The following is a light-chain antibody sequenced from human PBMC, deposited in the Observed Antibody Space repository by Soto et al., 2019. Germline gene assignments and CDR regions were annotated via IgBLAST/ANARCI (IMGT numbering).Light chain of an antibody. J-gene: IGKJ4*01. CDR2: AAS. CDR1: QDIAIY. CDR3: QQLRSYPST. Sequence: DIKMYQSPSSLSAYIGDRVTITCRASQDIAIYLAWYQQKPGEAPKLLIYAASTLHGGVPSRFSGSGSGTDFALTITSLQAEDFATYYCQQLRSYPSTFGGGTKVDI. V-gene: IGKV1-9*01.